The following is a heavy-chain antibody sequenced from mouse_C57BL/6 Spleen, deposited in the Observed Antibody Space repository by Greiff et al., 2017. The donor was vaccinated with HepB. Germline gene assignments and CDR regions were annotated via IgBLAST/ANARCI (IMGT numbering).Heavy chain of an antibody. J-gene: IGHJ2*01. CDR1: GYTFTSYW. Sequence: QVQLKQSGAELVKPGASVKLSCKASGYTFTSYWMQWVKQRPGQGLEWIGEIDPSDSYTNYNQKFKGKATLTVDTSSSTAYMQLSSLTSEDSAVYYSATRGYGRDYWGKGTTLTVSS. CDR3: ATRGYGRDY. CDR2: IDPSDSYT. V-gene: IGHV1-50*01. D-gene: IGHD2-10*02.